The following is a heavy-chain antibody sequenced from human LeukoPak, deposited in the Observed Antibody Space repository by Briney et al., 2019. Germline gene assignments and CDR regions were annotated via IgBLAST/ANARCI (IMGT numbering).Heavy chain of an antibody. J-gene: IGHJ3*02. CDR1: GYSFTSYW. CDR2: IYPGDSDT. CDR3: ARLLYNWNDPGAFDI. V-gene: IGHV5-51*01. D-gene: IGHD1-1*01. Sequence: GESLKISCKGSGYSFTSYWTGWVRQMPGKGLEWMGIIYPGDSDTRYSPSFQGQVTISADKSISTAYLQWSSLKASDTAMYYCARLLYNWNDPGAFDIWGQGTMVTVSS.